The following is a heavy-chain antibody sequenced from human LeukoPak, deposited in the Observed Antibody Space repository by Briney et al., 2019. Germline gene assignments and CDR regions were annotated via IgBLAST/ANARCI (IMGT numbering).Heavy chain of an antibody. V-gene: IGHV4-61*02. J-gene: IGHJ4*02. CDR1: GGSISSGSYY. CDR3: ARGVPLWWSIPYFDY. D-gene: IGHD2-21*01. CDR2: IYTSGST. Sequence: PSQTLSLTCTVSGGSISSGSYYWSWIRQPAGKGLEWIGRIYTSGSTNYNPSLKSRVTISVDTSKNQFSLKLSSVTAADTAVYHCARGVPLWWSIPYFDYWGQGTLVTVSS.